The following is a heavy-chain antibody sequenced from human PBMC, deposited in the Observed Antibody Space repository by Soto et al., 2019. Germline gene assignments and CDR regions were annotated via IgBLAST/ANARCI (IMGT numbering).Heavy chain of an antibody. D-gene: IGHD3-10*01. CDR2: TYYRSKWYN. CDR1: GDSVSSNSAA. CDR3: ARGLNYYASGSPSYCMDV. V-gene: IGHV6-1*01. J-gene: IGHJ6*02. Sequence: SQTLSLTCAISGDSVSSNSAAWNWIRQSPSRGLEWLGRTYYRSKWYNDSAVSVESRITINPDPSKNQFSLQLNSVTPDDTAIYYCARGLNYYASGSPSYCMDVWGQGTTVTVS.